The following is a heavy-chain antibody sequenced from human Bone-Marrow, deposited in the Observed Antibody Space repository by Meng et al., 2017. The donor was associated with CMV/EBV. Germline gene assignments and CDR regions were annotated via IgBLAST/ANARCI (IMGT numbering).Heavy chain of an antibody. V-gene: IGHV3-23*01. Sequence: GGSLRLSCAASGFTFSSYAMSWVRQAPGKGLEWISAISGSGGSTYYADSVKGRFTISRDNAKNSLYLQMNSLRAEDTAVYYCAREEGTTGTTWDYYYYYGMDVWGQGTTVTVSS. CDR1: GFTFSSYA. CDR3: AREEGTTGTTWDYYYYYGMDV. D-gene: IGHD1-1*01. CDR2: ISGSGGST. J-gene: IGHJ6*02.